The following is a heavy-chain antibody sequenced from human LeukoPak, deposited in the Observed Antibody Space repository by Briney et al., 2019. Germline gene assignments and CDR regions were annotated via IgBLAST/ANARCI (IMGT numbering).Heavy chain of an antibody. D-gene: IGHD3-22*01. V-gene: IGHV3-7*01. CDR2: INQDGSEK. CDR3: ARDLYYFDRSGYYASDL. Sequence: GGSLRLSCAASGFTFSDYWISWVRQAPGKGLEWVANINQDGSEKHYVDSLRGRFTISRDNAKNSLYLQMSSLRAEDTAVYFCARDLYYFDRSGYYASDLWGQGTLVTVSS. CDR1: GFTFSDYW. J-gene: IGHJ5*02.